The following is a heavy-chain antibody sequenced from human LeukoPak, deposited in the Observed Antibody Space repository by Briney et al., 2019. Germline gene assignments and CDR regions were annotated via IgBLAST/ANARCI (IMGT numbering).Heavy chain of an antibody. Sequence: SETLSLTCAVYGGSFSGYYWSWIRQPPGKGLEWVGEINHSGSTNYNPSLKRRVTISVDTSQKQFSLRLTSVTAADTAVYYCARGRYLTTLGGAAAGFLDSWGQGTLVTVSS. CDR2: INHSGST. CDR1: GGSFSGYY. J-gene: IGHJ4*02. D-gene: IGHD6-13*01. CDR3: ARGRYLTTLGGAAAGFLDS. V-gene: IGHV4-34*01.